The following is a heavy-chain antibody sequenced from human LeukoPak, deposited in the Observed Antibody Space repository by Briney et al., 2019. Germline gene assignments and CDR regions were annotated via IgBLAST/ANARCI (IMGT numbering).Heavy chain of an antibody. CDR3: ARGGHDPGIPFDI. CDR1: EYTFSSYE. J-gene: IGHJ3*02. D-gene: IGHD1-1*01. Sequence: GGSLRLSCAASEYTFSSYEMNWVRQAPGKGLEWVSYISSRGSAIYYADSVKGRFTISRGNAKNSLYLQMNSLRADDTAVYYCARGGHDPGIPFDIWGQGTMVTVSS. V-gene: IGHV3-48*03. CDR2: ISSRGSAI.